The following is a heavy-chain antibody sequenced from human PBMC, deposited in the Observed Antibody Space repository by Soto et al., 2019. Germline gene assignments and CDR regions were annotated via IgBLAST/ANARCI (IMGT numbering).Heavy chain of an antibody. CDR3: ASFYDSSGYYYGWYFDY. Sequence: SETLSLTCTVSRGSISSGTNYWAWIRQPPGKGLEWIANIYYSGSTFYNPSLKSRVTISLDTSKNQFSLKLRSVTAADTAVYYCASFYDSSGYYYGWYFDYWGQGTLVTVSS. J-gene: IGHJ4*02. CDR2: IYYSGST. CDR1: RGSISSGTNY. D-gene: IGHD3-22*01. V-gene: IGHV4-39*01.